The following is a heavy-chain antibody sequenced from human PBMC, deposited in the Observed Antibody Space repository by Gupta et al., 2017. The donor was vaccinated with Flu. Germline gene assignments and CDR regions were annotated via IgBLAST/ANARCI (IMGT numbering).Heavy chain of an antibody. J-gene: IGHJ5*02. CDR1: SGHG. CDR3: AREYTQYSSTQIDL. Sequence: SGHGMYWGRQAPGKGLEYVAMTSYDGRDTSYAGPERGRFTISRDNSKNTLFLQMDTLTVADTAMYFCAREYTQYSSTQIDLWGQGTLVTVSP. V-gene: IGHV3-30*19. CDR2: TSYDGRDT. D-gene: IGHD6-19*01.